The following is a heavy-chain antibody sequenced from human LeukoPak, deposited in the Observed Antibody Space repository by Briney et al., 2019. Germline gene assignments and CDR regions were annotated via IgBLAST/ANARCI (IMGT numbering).Heavy chain of an antibody. J-gene: IGHJ5*02. V-gene: IGHV1-69*13. CDR1: GGTFSSYA. Sequence: GASVKVSCKASGGTFSSYAISWVRQAPGQGLEWMGGIIPIFGTANYAQKFQGRVTITADEATSTAYMELSSLRSEDTAVYYCARSQYDSSGYYWFDPWGQGTLVTVSS. CDR3: ARSQYDSSGYYWFDP. CDR2: IIPIFGTA. D-gene: IGHD3-22*01.